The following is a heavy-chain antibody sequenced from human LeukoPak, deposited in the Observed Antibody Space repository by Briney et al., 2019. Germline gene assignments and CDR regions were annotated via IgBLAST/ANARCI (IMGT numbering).Heavy chain of an antibody. CDR3: AKILKAAAGTEDA. D-gene: IGHD6-13*01. V-gene: IGHV3-23*01. CDR2: ISGSGGST. J-gene: IGHJ6*02. CDR1: GFTFRSYA. Sequence: GGSLRLSCAASGFTFRSYAMSWVRQAPGKGMEWVSAISGSGGSTYYADSVKGRFTISRDNSKNTLYLQMNSLRAEDTAVYYCAKILKAAAGTEDAWGQGTTVTVSS.